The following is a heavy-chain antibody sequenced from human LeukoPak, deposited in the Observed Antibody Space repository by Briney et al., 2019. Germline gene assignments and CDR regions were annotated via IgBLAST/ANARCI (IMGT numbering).Heavy chain of an antibody. V-gene: IGHV1-2*04. CDR3: ARGYYSSGRKGPFDY. CDR2: INPNSGGT. CDR1: GYTFTGYY. J-gene: IGHJ4*02. Sequence: ASVKVSCKASGYTFTGYYMHWVRQAPGQGLEWMGWINPNSGGTNYAQKFQGWVTMTRDTSISTAYMELSRLRSDDTAVYYCARGYYSSGRKGPFDYWGQGTLVTVSS. D-gene: IGHD6-19*01.